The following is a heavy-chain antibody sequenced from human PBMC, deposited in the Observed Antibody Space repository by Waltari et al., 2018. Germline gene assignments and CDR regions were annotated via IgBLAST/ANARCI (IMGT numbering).Heavy chain of an antibody. CDR1: GGSIIGHY. D-gene: IGHD5-18*01. J-gene: IGHJ4*02. CDR2: ISYSGST. CDR3: ARDSTPGFNYGPSFDY. Sequence: QVQLQESGPGLVKPSETLSLTCTVSGGSIIGHYWSWMRQPPGKRLEWIGFISYSGSTNYNPSLERRVSISVDTSKNQLSLKLNSVTATDTAVYYCARDSTPGFNYGPSFDYWGQGTLVTVSS. V-gene: IGHV4-59*11.